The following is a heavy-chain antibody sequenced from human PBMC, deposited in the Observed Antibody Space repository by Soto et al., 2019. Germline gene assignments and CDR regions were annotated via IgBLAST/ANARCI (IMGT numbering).Heavy chain of an antibody. CDR1: GGTFSSYT. CDR3: ARDINYCSSTSCPFDY. V-gene: IGHV1-69*04. D-gene: IGHD2-2*01. CDR2: IIPILGIA. Sequence: ASVKVSCKASGGTFSSYTISWVRQAPGQGLEWMGRIIPILGIANYAQKFQGRVTITADKSTSTAYMELSSLRSEDTAVYYCARDINYCSSTSCPFDYWGQGTLVTVSS. J-gene: IGHJ4*02.